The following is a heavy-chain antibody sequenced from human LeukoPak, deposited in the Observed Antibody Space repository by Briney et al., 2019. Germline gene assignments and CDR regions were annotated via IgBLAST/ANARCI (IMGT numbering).Heavy chain of an antibody. Sequence: SVKVSCKASGGTFSSYAISWVRQAPGQGLEWVGRIIPIFGTANYAQKFQGRVTITADKSTSTAYMELSSLRSEDTAVYYCVTTRYCTNGVCYKYYYYYYMDVWGKGTTVTVSS. CDR1: GGTFSSYA. CDR2: IIPIFGTA. J-gene: IGHJ6*03. CDR3: VTTRYCTNGVCYKYYYYYYMDV. D-gene: IGHD2-8*01. V-gene: IGHV1-69*06.